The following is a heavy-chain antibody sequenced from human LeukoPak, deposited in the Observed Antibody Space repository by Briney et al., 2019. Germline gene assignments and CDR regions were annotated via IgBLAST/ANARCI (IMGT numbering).Heavy chain of an antibody. D-gene: IGHD6-19*01. V-gene: IGHV1-18*01. Sequence: ASVKVSCKATGYTFSSYGISWVQQAPGQGLEWMGWISAYNGDTNYAQKLQGRLTMTTDTSTSTAYMELRSLRSDDTAVYYCARDIGIVVAGTVDYWGQGTLVTVSS. CDR1: GYTFSSYG. CDR3: ARDIGIVVAGTVDY. CDR2: ISAYNGDT. J-gene: IGHJ4*02.